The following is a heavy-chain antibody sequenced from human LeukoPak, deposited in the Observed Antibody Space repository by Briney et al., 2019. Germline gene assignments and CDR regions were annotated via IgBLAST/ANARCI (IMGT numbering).Heavy chain of an antibody. J-gene: IGHJ4*02. Sequence: PGGSLRLSCAASGFTFSSYWMSWVRQAPGKGLEWVANIKQDGSEKYYVDSVKGRFTISRDNAKNSLYLQMNSLRAEDTAVYYCARSLVYDYVWGSYRPLYYFDYWGQGTLVTVSS. D-gene: IGHD3-16*02. CDR3: ARSLVYDYVWGSYRPLYYFDY. CDR2: IKQDGSEK. CDR1: GFTFSSYW. V-gene: IGHV3-7*01.